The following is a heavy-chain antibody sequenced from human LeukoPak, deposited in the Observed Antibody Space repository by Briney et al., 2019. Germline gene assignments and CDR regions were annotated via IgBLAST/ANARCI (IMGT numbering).Heavy chain of an antibody. CDR3: ARDGSGVWFDP. CDR1: GYTFTSYG. D-gene: IGHD3-10*01. J-gene: IGHJ5*02. V-gene: IGHV1-18*01. CDR2: INAYNGDT. Sequence: ASVKVSCKASGYTFTSYGISWVRQAPGQGLEWMGWINAYNGDTDYAQNLQGRLTMTTETSTSTAYMELRSLRSDDTAVYYCARDGSGVWFDPWGQGNLLTVSS.